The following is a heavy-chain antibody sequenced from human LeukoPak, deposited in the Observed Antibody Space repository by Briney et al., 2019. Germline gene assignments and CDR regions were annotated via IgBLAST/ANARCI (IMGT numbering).Heavy chain of an antibody. CDR1: LGARGIG. Sequence: LGARGIGEKRIRHPPGKALEWFALIYWNDDKRYSPSLKSRLTITKDTSKNHVVLTMTNKDPVDTATYYCARSPGSTSNWFDPWGQGTLVTVSS. V-gene: IGHV2-5*01. CDR3: ARSPGSTSNWFDP. J-gene: IGHJ5*02. D-gene: IGHD2-2*01. CDR2: IYWNDDK.